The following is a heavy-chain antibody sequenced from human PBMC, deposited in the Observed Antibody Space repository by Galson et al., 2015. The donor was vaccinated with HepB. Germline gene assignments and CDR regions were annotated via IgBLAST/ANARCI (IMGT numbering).Heavy chain of an antibody. J-gene: IGHJ4*02. V-gene: IGHV3-49*04. CDR3: TSASAHLNGDHSNPTY. Sequence: SLRLSCAASGFTFGDYALTWVRQAPGKGLEWVGFIRSKPYGGTTEYAASVRGRFTISRDDSKSIAYLQMNSLKTEDTAVYYCTSASAHLNGDHSNPTYWGRGTLVTVSS. D-gene: IGHD4-17*01. CDR1: GFTFGDYA. CDR2: IRSKPYGGTT.